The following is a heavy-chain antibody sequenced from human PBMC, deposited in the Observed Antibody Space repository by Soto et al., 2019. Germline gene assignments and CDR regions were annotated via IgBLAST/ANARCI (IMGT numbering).Heavy chain of an antibody. Sequence: PSETLSLTCAVSGGSISSGGYSWSWIRQPPGKGLEWIGYIYHSGSTYYNPSLKSRVTISVDRSKNQFSLKLCSVTAADTAVYYCARVYRRYDSSGYYYEAFDIWGQGTMVTVS. CDR3: ARVYRRYDSSGYYYEAFDI. D-gene: IGHD3-22*01. V-gene: IGHV4-30-2*01. J-gene: IGHJ3*02. CDR1: GGSISSGGYS. CDR2: IYHSGST.